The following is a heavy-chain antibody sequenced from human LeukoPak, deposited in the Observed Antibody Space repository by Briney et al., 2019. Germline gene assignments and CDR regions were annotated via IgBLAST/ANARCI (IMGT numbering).Heavy chain of an antibody. CDR2: ISTHNGNT. V-gene: IGHV1-18*01. CDR3: ARDVPGSIGTTARFDP. D-gene: IGHD1-1*01. Sequence: ASVKVSCKSSGYTSSNYGISWMRQAPGQGLEWMGCISTHNGNTNYAQKFQGRVTMTTDKSTSTTYMELRSLTSDDTAVYYCARDVPGSIGTTARFDPWGQGTLVTVSS. J-gene: IGHJ5*02. CDR1: GYTSSNYG.